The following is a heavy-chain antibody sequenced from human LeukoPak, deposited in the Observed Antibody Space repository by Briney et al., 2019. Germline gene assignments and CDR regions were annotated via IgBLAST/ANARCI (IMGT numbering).Heavy chain of an antibody. V-gene: IGHV3-23*01. CDR2: INGSGGST. J-gene: IGHJ4*02. Sequence: GGSLRLSCAASGFTFSSYAMHWVRQAPGKGLEWVSDINGSGGSTYYADSVKGRFTISRDNSKNMLYLQMNSLRAEDTAVYYCAKGYDFWSGYFDSWGQGTQVTVSS. D-gene: IGHD3-3*01. CDR3: AKGYDFWSGYFDS. CDR1: GFTFSSYA.